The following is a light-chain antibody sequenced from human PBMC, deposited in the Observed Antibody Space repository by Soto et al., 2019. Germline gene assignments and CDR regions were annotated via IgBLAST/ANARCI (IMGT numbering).Light chain of an antibody. Sequence: EIVLTQSTGTLSFSPGERATLSCRASQSVSSRFLAWYQQKPGQAPRLLIYAASTRATGVPDRFSGSGSGTDFTLTISELEPEDFAVYYCQHYDWSLTWTFGPGTKVDIK. V-gene: IGKV3-20*01. CDR1: QSVSSRF. J-gene: IGKJ1*01. CDR3: QHYDWSLTWT. CDR2: AAS.